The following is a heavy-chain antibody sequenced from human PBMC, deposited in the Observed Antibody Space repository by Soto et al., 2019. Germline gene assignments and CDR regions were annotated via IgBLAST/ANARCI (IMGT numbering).Heavy chain of an antibody. V-gene: IGHV1-8*01. D-gene: IGHD6-19*01. CDR2: MNPNSGNT. Sequence: ASVKVSCKASGYTFTSYDINWVRQATGQGLEWMGWMNPNSGNTGYAQKFQGRVTMTRNTSISTAYMELSSLRSEDAAVYYCARRYSSGWYPFDYWGQGTLVTVSS. CDR3: ARRYSSGWYPFDY. CDR1: GYTFTSYD. J-gene: IGHJ4*02.